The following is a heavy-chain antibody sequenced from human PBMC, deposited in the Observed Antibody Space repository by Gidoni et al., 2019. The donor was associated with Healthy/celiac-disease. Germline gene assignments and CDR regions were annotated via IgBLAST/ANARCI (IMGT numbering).Heavy chain of an antibody. Sequence: EVQLVESGGGLVQPGRSLRLSCAASGFTFADYAMHWVRQAPGKGLEWVSGISWNSGSIGYADSVKGRFTISRDNAKNSLYLQMNSLRAEDTALYYCAKEGLKHYYYYYGMDVWGQGTTVTVSS. J-gene: IGHJ6*02. CDR3: AKEGLKHYYYYYGMDV. D-gene: IGHD5-12*01. CDR2: ISWNSGSI. V-gene: IGHV3-9*01. CDR1: GFTFADYA.